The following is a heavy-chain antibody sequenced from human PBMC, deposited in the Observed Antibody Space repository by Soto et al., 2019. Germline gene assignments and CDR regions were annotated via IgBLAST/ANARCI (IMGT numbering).Heavy chain of an antibody. J-gene: IGHJ4*02. CDR3: AGYCSGGSCYPDY. CDR2: IYYSGST. V-gene: IGHV4-30-4*01. D-gene: IGHD2-15*01. CDR1: GGSISSGDYY. Sequence: QVQLQESGPGLVKPSQTLSLTCTVSGGSISSGDYYWSWIRQPPGKGLEWIGYIYYSGSTYYNPSLKSRVTISVDTSKNQFALELSSGTAADTAVYYGAGYCSGGSCYPDYWGQGTLVTVSS.